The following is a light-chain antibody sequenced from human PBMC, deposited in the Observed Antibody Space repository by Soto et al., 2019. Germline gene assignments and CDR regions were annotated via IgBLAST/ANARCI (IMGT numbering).Light chain of an antibody. CDR2: GAS. J-gene: IGKJ1*01. CDR3: QQYGTSRA. V-gene: IGKV3-20*01. CDR1: QSVSSSY. Sequence: EIVLTQSPGTLSLSPGERATLSCRASQSVSSSYLAWYQQKPGQAPRLLIYGASSRATGIPDGSSGSGSGTYFTLTISRLEPEEFAVYYCQQYGTSRAFGQGTKVEIK.